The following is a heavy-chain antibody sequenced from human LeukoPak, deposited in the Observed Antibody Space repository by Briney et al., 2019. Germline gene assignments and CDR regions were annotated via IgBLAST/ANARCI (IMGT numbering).Heavy chain of an antibody. CDR3: ARELSSSGYYDYGMDV. Sequence: PGGSLRLSCAASGFTFSSYAMHWVRQAPGKGLEWVAVISYDGSNKYYADSVKGRFTISRDNSKNTLYLQMNSLRAEDTAVYYCARELSSSGYYDYGMDVWGQGTTVTVSS. V-gene: IGHV3-30-3*01. J-gene: IGHJ6*02. D-gene: IGHD3-22*01. CDR2: ISYDGSNK. CDR1: GFTFSSYA.